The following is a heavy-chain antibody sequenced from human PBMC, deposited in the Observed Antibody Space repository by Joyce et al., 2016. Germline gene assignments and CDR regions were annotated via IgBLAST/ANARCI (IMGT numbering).Heavy chain of an antibody. Sequence: QVQLVQSGAEVKKPGSSVKVSCKASGDTFNNYAITWVRQAPGQGLEWMGGTIPIFNTPNNAQKFRGRVTITVDESASTVYMELSSLRSEDTAVYYCARDAADYGILTGYFWGQGTRVTVSS. CDR3: ARDAADYGILTGYF. J-gene: IGHJ4*02. V-gene: IGHV1-69*12. CDR1: GDTFNNYA. D-gene: IGHD3-9*01. CDR2: TIPIFNTP.